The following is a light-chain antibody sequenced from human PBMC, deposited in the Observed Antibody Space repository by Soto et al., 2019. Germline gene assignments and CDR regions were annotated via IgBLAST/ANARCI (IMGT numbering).Light chain of an antibody. V-gene: IGLV2-11*01. CDR1: SSDVGGYNY. CDR2: DVS. CDR3: CSYTTSSTRV. J-gene: IGLJ1*01. Sequence: QSALTQPRSVSGSPGQSVTISCTETSSDVGGYNYVSWYQQHPGKAPKLMIYDVSKRPSRVPDRFSGSKSGNTASLTISGLQAEDEADYYCCSYTTSSTRVFGPGTKVTVL.